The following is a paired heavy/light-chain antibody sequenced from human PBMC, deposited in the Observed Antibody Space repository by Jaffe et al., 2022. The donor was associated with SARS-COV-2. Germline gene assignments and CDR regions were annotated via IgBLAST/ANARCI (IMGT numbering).Light chain of an antibody. CDR1: QNISSW. V-gene: IGKV1-5*03. CDR2: KAS. CDR3: QQYNSSPWT. Sequence: DIQMTQSPSTLSASVGERVTITCRASQNISSWLAWYQQKPGKAPKVLIYKASSLKSGVPSRFSGSGSGTEFTLTISSLQPDDFETYYCQQYNSSPWTFGQGTKVEIK. J-gene: IGKJ1*01.
Heavy chain of an antibody. CDR1: GGSFSGYY. Sequence: QVQLQQWGAGLLKPSETLSLTCAVYGGSFSGYYWNWIRQPPGRGLEWIGEINDGGTTNYNPSLKSRVTISVDTSKNQFSLNLTSLTAADTAVYYCARQGKGLSSDWIRGSKGAGLNWFDPWGQGTLVTVSS. CDR2: INDGGTT. CDR3: ARQGKGLSSDWIRGSKGAGLNWFDP. D-gene: IGHD3-10*01. V-gene: IGHV4-34*01. J-gene: IGHJ5*02.